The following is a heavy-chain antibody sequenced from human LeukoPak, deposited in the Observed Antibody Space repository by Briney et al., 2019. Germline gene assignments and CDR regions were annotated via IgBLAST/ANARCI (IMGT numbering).Heavy chain of an antibody. V-gene: IGHV4-39*01. CDR3: ARHLTFYYDGSGYSTHYFDY. CDR2: IYYSGST. Sequence: PSETLSLTCTVSGGSISRSSYYWGWLRQPPGKGLEWFGSIYYSGSTYYNPSLKSRVTISVDTSKNQFSLKLSSVTAADTAVYYCARHLTFYYDGSGYSTHYFDYWGQGTLVTVSS. J-gene: IGHJ4*02. D-gene: IGHD3-22*01. CDR1: GGSISRSSYY.